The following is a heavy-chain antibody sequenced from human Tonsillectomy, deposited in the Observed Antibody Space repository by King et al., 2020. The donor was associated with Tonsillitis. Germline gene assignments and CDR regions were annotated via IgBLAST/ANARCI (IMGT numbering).Heavy chain of an antibody. CDR2: IYYSGST. CDR3: ARAPPTVAVAGTRYYYYYGMDV. CDR1: GGSISSGDDY. D-gene: IGHD6-19*01. J-gene: IGHJ6*02. Sequence: LQLQESGPGLVKPSQTLSLTCTVSGGSISSGDDYWSWIRQTPGKGLEWIGYIYYSGSTYYNPSLKSRVTISVDTSKTQFPLKLSSVTAADTAVYYCARAPPTVAVAGTRYYYYYGMDVWGQGTTVTVSS. V-gene: IGHV4-30-4*01.